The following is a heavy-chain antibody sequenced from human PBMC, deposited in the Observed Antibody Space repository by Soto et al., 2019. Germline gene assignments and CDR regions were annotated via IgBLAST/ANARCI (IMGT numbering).Heavy chain of an antibody. CDR1: GFSFSSYG. CDR3: ARDYSSYGPYDY. V-gene: IGHV3-33*01. J-gene: IGHJ4*02. D-gene: IGHD5-18*01. Sequence: GGSLRLSCAASGFSFSSYGMHWVRQAPGKGLEWVAVIWYDGSNKYYADSVKGRFTISRDNSKNTLYLQMNSLRAEDTAVYYCARDYSSYGPYDYWGQGTLVTVSS. CDR2: IWYDGSNK.